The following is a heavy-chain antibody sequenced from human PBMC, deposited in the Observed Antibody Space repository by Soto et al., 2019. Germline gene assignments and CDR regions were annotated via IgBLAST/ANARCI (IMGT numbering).Heavy chain of an antibody. CDR2: ISSSGSTI. D-gene: IGHD3-3*01. Sequence: GGSLRLSCAASGFTFSDYYMSWIRQAPGKGLEWVSYISSSGSTIYYADSVKGRFTISRDNAKNSLYLQMNSLRAEDTAVYYFARVPRAGLWSVYNYYYYMDVWGKGTTVTVSS. CDR3: ARVPRAGLWSVYNYYYYMDV. V-gene: IGHV3-11*01. J-gene: IGHJ6*03. CDR1: GFTFSDYY.